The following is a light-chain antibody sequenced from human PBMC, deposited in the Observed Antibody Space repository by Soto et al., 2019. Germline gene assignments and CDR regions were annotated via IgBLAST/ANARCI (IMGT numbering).Light chain of an antibody. J-gene: IGLJ1*01. Sequence: SVLTQPPSVSGAPGQRVTISCTGSSSNIGAGYDVHWYQQLPGTAPKLLIYGNSNRPSGVPDRFSGSKSGTSASLAITGLQAGDEADYYCQSYDSSLSGYVFGTGTKVTVL. CDR2: GNS. CDR3: QSYDSSLSGYV. CDR1: SSNIGAGYD. V-gene: IGLV1-40*01.